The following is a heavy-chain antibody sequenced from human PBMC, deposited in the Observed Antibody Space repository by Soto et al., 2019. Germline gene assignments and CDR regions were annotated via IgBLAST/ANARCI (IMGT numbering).Heavy chain of an antibody. V-gene: IGHV4-39*01. CDR1: GGSISSTSYY. J-gene: IGHJ4*02. CDR3: ARQVVDGTVAGAGSLDY. D-gene: IGHD6-19*01. CDR2: VYYSGST. Sequence: QLQLQESGPGLVKPSETLSLTCTVSGGSISSTSYYWVWIRQPPGKGLEWIGSVYYSGSTYYNPSLNSRVPTSVDTSATPFSLRRRSVTAADTAVYYCARQVVDGTVAGAGSLDYWGQGTLVTVSS.